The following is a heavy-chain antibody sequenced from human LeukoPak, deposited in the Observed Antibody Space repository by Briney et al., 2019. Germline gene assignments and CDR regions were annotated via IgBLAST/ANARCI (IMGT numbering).Heavy chain of an antibody. Sequence: PSETLSLTCAVYGGSFSGYYWSWIRQPLGKGLEWIGEINHSGSTNYNPSLKSRVTISVDTSKNQFSLKLSSVTAANTAVYYCAREGVWSTSCYYYWGQGTLVTVSS. CDR2: INHSGST. D-gene: IGHD2-2*01. CDR3: AREGVWSTSCYYY. CDR1: GGSFSGYY. J-gene: IGHJ4*02. V-gene: IGHV4-34*01.